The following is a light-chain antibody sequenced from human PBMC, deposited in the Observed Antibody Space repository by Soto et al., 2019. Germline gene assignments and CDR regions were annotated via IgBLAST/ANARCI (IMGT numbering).Light chain of an antibody. J-gene: IGKJ3*01. Sequence: MTQSPATLSVSPGERATLSCRASQSVSINLAWYQQKPGRAPKLLIYAASSLQSGVSSRFSGSGSGTDFTLTISSLQPEDFATYYCQQGNSFPFTFGPGTKVDIK. CDR2: AAS. V-gene: IGKV1-12*01. CDR1: QSVSIN. CDR3: QQGNSFPFT.